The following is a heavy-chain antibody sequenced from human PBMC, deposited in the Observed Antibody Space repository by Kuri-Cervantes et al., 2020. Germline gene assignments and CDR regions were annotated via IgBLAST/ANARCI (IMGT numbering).Heavy chain of an antibody. J-gene: IGHJ4*02. V-gene: IGHV3-33*08. CDR3: ATGEWLSAVGAFDY. CDR1: GFTFSSYG. Sequence: GESLKISCAASGFTFSSYGMHWVRQAPGKGLEWVAVIWYDGSNKYYADSVKGRFTISRDNSKNTLYLQMNSLRAEDTAVYYCATGEWLSAVGAFDYWGQGTLVTVSS. D-gene: IGHD3-3*01. CDR2: IWYDGSNK.